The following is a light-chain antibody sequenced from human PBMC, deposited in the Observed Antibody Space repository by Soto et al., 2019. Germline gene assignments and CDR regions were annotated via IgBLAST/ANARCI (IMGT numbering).Light chain of an antibody. CDR2: GAS. J-gene: IGKJ5*01. CDR1: QSVSSN. CDR3: QQHNNWLAIT. V-gene: IGKV3-15*01. Sequence: EIVMTQSPATLSVSLGERATLSCRASQSVSSNLAWYQQTPGQASSLLVYGASTRATGIPARFSGSGSGTELTLTISSLQSEDFAVYYRQQHNNWLAITFGQGTRLEIK.